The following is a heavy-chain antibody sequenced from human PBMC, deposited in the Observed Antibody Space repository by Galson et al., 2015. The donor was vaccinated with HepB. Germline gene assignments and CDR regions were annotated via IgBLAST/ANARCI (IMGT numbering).Heavy chain of an antibody. CDR1: GYPFTNYA. CDR3: ARLLWGAFDY. CDR2: INAGTGDT. J-gene: IGHJ4*02. Sequence: SVKVSCKASGYPFTNYALHWVRQAPGQRPEWMGWINAGTGDTKYSQKFQGRVTITRDTSASTAYMDLSSLISEDTAVYYCARLLWGAFDYWGQGTLVIVSS. D-gene: IGHD2-21*01. V-gene: IGHV1-3*01.